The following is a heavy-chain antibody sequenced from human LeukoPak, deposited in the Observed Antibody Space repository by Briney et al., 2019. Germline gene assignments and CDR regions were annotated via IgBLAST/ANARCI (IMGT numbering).Heavy chain of an antibody. CDR1: GFTFSSYA. V-gene: IGHV3-23*01. J-gene: IGHJ4*02. CDR2: ISGSGGST. CDR3: ASRDPGYCSSTSCYGLLDY. Sequence: GGSLRLSCAASGFTFSSYAMSWVRQAPGKGLEWVSAISGSGGSTYYADSVKGRFTISRDNSKNTLYLQMNSLRAEDAAVYYCASRDPGYCSSTSCYGLLDYWGQGTLVTVSS. D-gene: IGHD2-2*01.